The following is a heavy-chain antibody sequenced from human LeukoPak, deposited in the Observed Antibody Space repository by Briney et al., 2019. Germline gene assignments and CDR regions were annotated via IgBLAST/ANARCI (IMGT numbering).Heavy chain of an antibody. CDR2: IYHSGST. D-gene: IGHD1-26*01. Sequence: ASETLSLTCTVSGGSISSGDYYWSWIRQPPGKGLEWIGYIYHSGSTYYNPSLKSRVTISVDRSKNQFSLKLSSVTAADTAVYYCAREGLGLDWSYARYWYFDLWGRGTLVTVSS. CDR1: GGSISSGDYY. J-gene: IGHJ2*01. CDR3: AREGLGLDWSYARYWYFDL. V-gene: IGHV4-30-4*08.